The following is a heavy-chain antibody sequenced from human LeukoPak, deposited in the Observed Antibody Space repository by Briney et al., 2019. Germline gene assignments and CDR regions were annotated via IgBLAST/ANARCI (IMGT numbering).Heavy chain of an antibody. V-gene: IGHV4-39*07. CDR3: ARGRHIRDYVWGSYRYPWFDP. J-gene: IGHJ5*02. D-gene: IGHD3-16*02. Sequence: SETLSLTCSVSGDSISTSSYYWGWIRQPPGKGLEWIGTIYYSGSTNYNPSLKSRVTISVDTSKNQFSLKLSSVTAADTAVYYCARGRHIRDYVWGSYRYPWFDPWGQGTLVTVSS. CDR1: GDSISTSSYY. CDR2: IYYSGST.